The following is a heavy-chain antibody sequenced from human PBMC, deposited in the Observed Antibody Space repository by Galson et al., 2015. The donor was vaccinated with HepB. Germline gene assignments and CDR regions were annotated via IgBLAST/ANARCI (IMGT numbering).Heavy chain of an antibody. D-gene: IGHD1-26*01. J-gene: IGHJ4*02. CDR1: GGSISSSSYY. V-gene: IGHV4-39*01. CDR3: ARQSGSYGAFDY. Sequence: SETLSLTCTVSGGSISSSSYYWGWIRQPPGKGLEWIGSIYYSGSTYYNPSLKSRVTISVDTSKNQFSLKLSSVTAADTAVYYCARQSGSYGAFDYWGQGTLVTVSS. CDR2: IYYSGST.